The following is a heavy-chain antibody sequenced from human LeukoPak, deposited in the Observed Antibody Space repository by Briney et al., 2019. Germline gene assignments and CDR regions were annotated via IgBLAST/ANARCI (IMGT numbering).Heavy chain of an antibody. CDR3: ARTKQYLFDY. J-gene: IGHJ4*02. Sequence: ASETLSLTCTVSGGSISSGGYYWSWIRQHPGKGLEWIGYIYYSGSTYYNPSLKSRVTISVDTSKNQFSLKLSSVTAADTAVYYCARTKQYLFDYWGQGTLVTVSS. V-gene: IGHV4-31*03. CDR1: GGSISSGGYY. CDR2: IYYSGST. D-gene: IGHD4-11*01.